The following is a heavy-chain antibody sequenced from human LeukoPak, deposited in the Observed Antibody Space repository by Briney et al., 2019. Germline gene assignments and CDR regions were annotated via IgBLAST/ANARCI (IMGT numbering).Heavy chain of an antibody. Sequence: GESLKISCKGSGYSFTSYWIGWVRQMPGKGLEWMGIIYPGDSDTRYSPSFQGQVTISADKSISTAYLQWSSLKASDTATYYCATNPITGGDAFDIWGQGTMVTVSS. J-gene: IGHJ3*02. CDR1: GYSFTSYW. CDR3: ATNPITGGDAFDI. V-gene: IGHV5-51*01. D-gene: IGHD7-27*01. CDR2: IYPGDSDT.